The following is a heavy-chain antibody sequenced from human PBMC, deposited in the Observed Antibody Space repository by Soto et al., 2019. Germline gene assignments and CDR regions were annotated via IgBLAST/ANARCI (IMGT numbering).Heavy chain of an antibody. CDR1: GLTLGITA. CDR2: IWNDGSNQ. J-gene: IGHJ4*02. V-gene: IGHV3-33*01. D-gene: IGHD6-19*01. Sequence: QVQLVESGGAVVKPGWSLGLSFEGLGLTLGITALNWVGKAPGRGWGWGAMIWNDGSNQHYAASVKGRFTVSRDNSEHTVSLQMNSLRVEDTAVYYCGRDPPGSGWSLDYWGQGTLVTVSS. CDR3: GRDPPGSGWSLDY.